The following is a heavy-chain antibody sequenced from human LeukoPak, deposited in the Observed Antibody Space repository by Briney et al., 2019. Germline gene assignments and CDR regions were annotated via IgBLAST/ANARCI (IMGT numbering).Heavy chain of an antibody. Sequence: SETLSLTCTVSGGSISSYYWSWIRQPPGKGLEWIGYIYYSGSTNYNPSLKSRVTISVDTSKNQFSLKLSSVTAADTAVYYCASHLSGIGAYFDYWGQGTLVTVSS. CDR1: GGSISSYY. CDR2: IYYSGST. V-gene: IGHV4-59*08. D-gene: IGHD3-10*01. J-gene: IGHJ4*02. CDR3: ASHLSGIGAYFDY.